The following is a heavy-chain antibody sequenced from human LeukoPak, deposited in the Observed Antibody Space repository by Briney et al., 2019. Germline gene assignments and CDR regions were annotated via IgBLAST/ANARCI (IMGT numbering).Heavy chain of an antibody. Sequence: PSETLSLTCTVSGGSISSYYWGWIRQPPGKGLEWIGYIYYSGSTNYNPSLKSRVTISVDTSKNQFSLKLSSVTAADTAVYYCARVRQYYYYYGMDVWGQGTTVTVSS. V-gene: IGHV4-59*01. CDR2: IYYSGST. CDR1: GGSISSYY. J-gene: IGHJ6*02. CDR3: ARVRQYYYYYGMDV.